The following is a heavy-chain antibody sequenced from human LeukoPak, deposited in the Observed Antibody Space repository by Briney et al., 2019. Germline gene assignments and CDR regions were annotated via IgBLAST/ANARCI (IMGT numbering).Heavy chain of an antibody. D-gene: IGHD2-21*02. CDR1: GGTFSSYA. J-gene: IGHJ4*02. Sequence: SVKVSCKASGGTFSSYAISWVRQAPGQGLEWMGRIIPILGIANYAQKFQGRVTITADKSTSTAYMELSSLRSEDTAVYYCARALRWVAAMEDWGQGTLVTVSS. CDR3: ARALRWVAAMED. CDR2: IIPILGIA. V-gene: IGHV1-69*04.